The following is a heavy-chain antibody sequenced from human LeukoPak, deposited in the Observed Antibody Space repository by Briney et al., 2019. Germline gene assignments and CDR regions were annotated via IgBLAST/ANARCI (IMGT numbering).Heavy chain of an antibody. Sequence: LSGGSLRLSCSASGFTFSSYAMHWVRQAPGKGLEYVSAISASGDSTYYADSVKGRFSISRDNSRNTLYLQMSSLRAEDTAVYYCAKGGYYERPWYFDYWGQGTLVTVSS. CDR2: ISASGDST. J-gene: IGHJ4*02. D-gene: IGHD3-22*01. CDR1: GFTFSSYA. V-gene: IGHV3-64D*06. CDR3: AKGGYYERPWYFDY.